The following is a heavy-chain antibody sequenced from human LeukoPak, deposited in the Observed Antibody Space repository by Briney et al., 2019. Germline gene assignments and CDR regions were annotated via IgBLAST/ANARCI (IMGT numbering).Heavy chain of an antibody. J-gene: IGHJ4*02. CDR2: ISTSGTTI. CDR3: ARRVPTGTKD. V-gene: IGHV3-48*03. CDR1: GFTFSSYE. D-gene: IGHD1-1*01. Sequence: GGSLRLSCAASGFTFSSYEMNWVRQAPGKGLEWVSYISTSGTTIYYADSVKGRFTISRDNSKSSLYLHMNSLRAEDTAFYYCARRVPTGTKDWGQGTPVTVSP.